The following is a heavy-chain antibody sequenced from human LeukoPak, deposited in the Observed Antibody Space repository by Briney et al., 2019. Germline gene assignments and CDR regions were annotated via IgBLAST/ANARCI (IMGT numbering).Heavy chain of an antibody. J-gene: IGHJ6*04. D-gene: IGHD2-2*01. CDR3: TRPGLGYCSSTSCPGWVDV. CDR2: IRGKANSYAT. V-gene: IGHV3-73*01. Sequence: GGSLKLSCAASGFTFSGSAMHWVRQASGKGLEWVGRIRGKANSYATAYAASVKGRFTISRDDSKNTAYLQMNSLKTEDTAVYYCTRPGLGYCSSTSCPGWVDVWGKGTTVTVSS. CDR1: GFTFSGSA.